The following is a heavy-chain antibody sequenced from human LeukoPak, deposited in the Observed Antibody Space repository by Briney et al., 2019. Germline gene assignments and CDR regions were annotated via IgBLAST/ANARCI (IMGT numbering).Heavy chain of an antibody. Sequence: GGSLRLSCAASEFTFSSYAMSWVRQAPGKGLEWVSDISGSGGSTYYADSVKGRFTISRDNSKNTLYLQMNSLRAEDTAVYYCAKDRAVTITPDAFDIWGQGTMVTVSS. D-gene: IGHD4-17*01. J-gene: IGHJ3*02. V-gene: IGHV3-23*01. CDR2: ISGSGGST. CDR1: EFTFSSYA. CDR3: AKDRAVTITPDAFDI.